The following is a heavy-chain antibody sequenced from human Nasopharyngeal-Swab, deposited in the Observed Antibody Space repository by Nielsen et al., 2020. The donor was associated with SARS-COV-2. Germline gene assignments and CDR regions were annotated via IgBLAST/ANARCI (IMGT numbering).Heavy chain of an antibody. D-gene: IGHD6-13*01. Sequence: GESLKISCAASGFTFSSYAMSWVRQAPGKGLEWVSAISGSGGSTYYADSVKGRFTISRDNSKNTLYLQMNSLRAEDTAVYYCAKDQGDQRLVLDYWGQGTLVTVSS. J-gene: IGHJ4*02. V-gene: IGHV3-23*01. CDR1: GFTFSSYA. CDR2: ISGSGGST. CDR3: AKDQGDQRLVLDY.